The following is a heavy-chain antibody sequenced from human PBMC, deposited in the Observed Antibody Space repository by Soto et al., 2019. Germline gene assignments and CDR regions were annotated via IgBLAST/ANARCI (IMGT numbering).Heavy chain of an antibody. D-gene: IGHD3-3*01. J-gene: IGHJ6*02. V-gene: IGHV4-30-4*01. CDR2: IYYSAAT. CDR1: GSISSGDYY. Sequence: SLTCTGGSISSGDYYWSWIRQPPGKGLEWIGYIYYSAATYYNPSLKSRVTISLDTSKNQLSLKVTSVTAADTAVYYCARGVGGIMIYGVVMEGMVVWGPAPTVTVSS. CDR3: ARGVGGIMIYGVVMEGMVV.